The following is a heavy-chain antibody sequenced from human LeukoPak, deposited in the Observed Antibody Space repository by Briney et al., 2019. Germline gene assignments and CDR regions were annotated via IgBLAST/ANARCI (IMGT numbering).Heavy chain of an antibody. D-gene: IGHD6-13*01. Sequence: PSETLSLTCAVYGGSFSGYYWSWIRQPPGKGLEWIGKINHSGSTNYNPSLKSRVTISVDTSKNQFSLKLSSVTAADTAVYYCARVKNRIAAAGTGWFDPWGQGTLVTVSS. J-gene: IGHJ5*02. CDR2: INHSGST. CDR1: GGSFSGYY. V-gene: IGHV4-34*01. CDR3: ARVKNRIAAAGTGWFDP.